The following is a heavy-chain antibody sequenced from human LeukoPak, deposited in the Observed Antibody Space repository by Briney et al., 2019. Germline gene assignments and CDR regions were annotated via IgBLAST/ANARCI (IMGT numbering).Heavy chain of an antibody. D-gene: IGHD6-13*01. V-gene: IGHV3-23*01. CDR1: GFNFRTYA. CDR3: AKDLIAAAGAPFDY. J-gene: IGHJ4*02. CDR2: ISGSGGST. Sequence: GGSLRLSCAASGFNFRTYAMSWVRQAPGKGLEWVSAISGSGGSTYYADSVKGRFTISRDNSKNTLYLQMNSLRAEDTAVYYCAKDLIAAAGAPFDYWGQGTLVTVSS.